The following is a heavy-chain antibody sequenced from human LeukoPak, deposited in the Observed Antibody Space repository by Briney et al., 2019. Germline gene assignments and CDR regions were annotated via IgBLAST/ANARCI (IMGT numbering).Heavy chain of an antibody. CDR2: INHSGST. CDR3: ASQFTGDYYDSSGLEY. J-gene: IGHJ4*02. Sequence: SETLSLTCAVYGGSLSGYYWSWIRLPPGKGREWIGEINHSGSTNYNPSLKSRVTIPVDTSKNQFSLKPSSVTAADTAVYYCASQFTGDYYDSSGLEYWGQGTLDTVSS. V-gene: IGHV4-34*01. CDR1: GGSLSGYY. D-gene: IGHD3-22*01.